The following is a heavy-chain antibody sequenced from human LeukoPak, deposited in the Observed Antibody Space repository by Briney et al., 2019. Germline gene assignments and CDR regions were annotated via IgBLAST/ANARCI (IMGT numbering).Heavy chain of an antibody. CDR2: IYYSGTT. V-gene: IGHV4-59*01. Sequence: TSETLSLTCTVSGGSISSYCWSWIRQPPGKGLEWIGYIYYSGTTNYNPSLKSRVTISVDTSKNQLSLKLSSVTAADTAVYYCARRGWYLDYWGQGTLVTVSS. CDR1: GGSISSYC. J-gene: IGHJ4*02. D-gene: IGHD6-19*01. CDR3: ARRGWYLDY.